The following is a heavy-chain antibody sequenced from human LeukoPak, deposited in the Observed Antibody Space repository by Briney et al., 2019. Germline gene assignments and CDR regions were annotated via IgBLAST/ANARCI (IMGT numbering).Heavy chain of an antibody. CDR1: GFTFSSYA. Sequence: GGPLRLSCAASGFTFSSYAMSWVRQAPGKGLEWVSAISGSGGSTYYADSVKGRFTISRGNSKNTLYLQMNSLRAEDTAVYYCAKDRTTYYDFWSGYYSGGFDYWGQGTLVTVSS. D-gene: IGHD3-3*01. J-gene: IGHJ4*02. V-gene: IGHV3-23*01. CDR2: ISGSGGST. CDR3: AKDRTTYYDFWSGYYSGGFDY.